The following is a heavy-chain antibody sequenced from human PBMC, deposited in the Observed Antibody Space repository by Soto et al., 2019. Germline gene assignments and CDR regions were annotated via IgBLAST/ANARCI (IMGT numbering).Heavy chain of an antibody. D-gene: IGHD3-9*01. CDR1: GGTFSSYT. J-gene: IGHJ5*02. CDR3: ARELGILTGYYMGNNWFDP. Sequence: QVQLVQSGAEVKKPGSSVKVSCKASGGTFSSYTISWVRQAPGQGLEWMGRIIPILGIANYAQKFQGRVTITADKSTSTAYMELSSLRSEDTAVYYCARELGILTGYYMGNNWFDPWGQGTLVTVSS. CDR2: IIPILGIA. V-gene: IGHV1-69*08.